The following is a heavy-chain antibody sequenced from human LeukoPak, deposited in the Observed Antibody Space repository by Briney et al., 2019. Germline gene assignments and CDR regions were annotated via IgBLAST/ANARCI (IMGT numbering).Heavy chain of an antibody. J-gene: IGHJ4*02. CDR2: ISSSGSTI. CDR3: ARGADLSFDY. CDR1: GFTFSSYE. D-gene: IGHD2/OR15-2a*01. Sequence: PGGSLRLSCAASGFTFSSYEMNWVRQAPGKGLEWVSYISSSGSTIYYADSVKGRFTISRDNAKNSLYLQMNSLRAEDTAVYYCARGADLSFDYWGQGTLVTVSS. V-gene: IGHV3-48*03.